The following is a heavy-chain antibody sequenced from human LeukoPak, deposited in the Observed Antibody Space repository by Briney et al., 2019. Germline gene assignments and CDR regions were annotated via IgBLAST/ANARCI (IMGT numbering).Heavy chain of an antibody. J-gene: IGHJ3*02. D-gene: IGHD3-10*01. CDR2: IKQDGSEK. V-gene: IGHV3-7*01. Sequence: QPGGSLRLSCAASGFTFSSYWMSWVRQAPGKGLEWVANIKQDGSEKYYVDSVKGRFTISRDNAKNSLYLQMNSLRAEDTAVYYCARDRSYGSGSYWGMVAFDIWGQGIMVTVSS. CDR3: ARDRSYGSGSYWGMVAFDI. CDR1: GFTFSSYW.